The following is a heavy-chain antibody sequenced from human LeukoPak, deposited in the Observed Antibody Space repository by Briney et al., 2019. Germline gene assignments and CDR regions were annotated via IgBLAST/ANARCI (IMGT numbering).Heavy chain of an antibody. D-gene: IGHD3-16*01. Sequence: SETLSLTCTVSGYSISSGYYWGWIRQPPGKGLEWIGSIYHSGSTYYNPSLKSRVTISVDTSKNQFSLKLSSVTAADTAVYYCARDPGGDYWGQGTLVTVSS. CDR1: GYSISSGYY. J-gene: IGHJ4*02. CDR3: ARDPGGDY. V-gene: IGHV4-38-2*02. CDR2: IYHSGST.